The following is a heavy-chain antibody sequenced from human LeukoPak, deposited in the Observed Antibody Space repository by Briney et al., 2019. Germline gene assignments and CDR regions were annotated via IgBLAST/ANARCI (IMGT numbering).Heavy chain of an antibody. J-gene: IGHJ5*02. D-gene: IGHD6-13*01. Sequence: PSETLSLTCTVSGGSISSNTYYWGWIRQPPGKGLEWIGSIYYSGSTYYNLSLKSRVTISVDTSKNQFSLKLSSVTAADTAVYYCARGYSSSWYFNWFDPWGQGTLVTVSS. V-gene: IGHV4-39*01. CDR1: GGSISSNTYY. CDR2: IYYSGST. CDR3: ARGYSSSWYFNWFDP.